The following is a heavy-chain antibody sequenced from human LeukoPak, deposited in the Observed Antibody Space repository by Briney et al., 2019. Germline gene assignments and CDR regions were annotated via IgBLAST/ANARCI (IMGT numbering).Heavy chain of an antibody. CDR3: ARDTPYYYDSSGYQDY. CDR2: ISGSGGNT. V-gene: IGHV3-23*01. Sequence: GGSLRLSCAASGFTFSSYAMSWARQAPGKGLEWISGISGSGGNTYYADSVKGRFTISRDISKNTLYLQMNSLRAEDTAVYYCARDTPYYYDSSGYQDYWGQGTLVTVSS. J-gene: IGHJ4*02. CDR1: GFTFSSYA. D-gene: IGHD3-22*01.